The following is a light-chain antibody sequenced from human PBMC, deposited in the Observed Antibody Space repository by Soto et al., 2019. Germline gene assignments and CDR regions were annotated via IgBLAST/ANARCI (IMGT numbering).Light chain of an antibody. CDR3: SSYSISTAYL. J-gene: IGLJ1*01. CDR1: SSDVGGYDY. Sequence: QSVLTQPASVSGSPGQSITISCTGTSSDVGGYDYVSWYQLHPGKAPKLMIFEVSNRPSGVSYRFSDSKSGNTASLTISGLQAEDEADYFCSSYSISTAYLFGPGTKVTVL. CDR2: EVS. V-gene: IGLV2-14*01.